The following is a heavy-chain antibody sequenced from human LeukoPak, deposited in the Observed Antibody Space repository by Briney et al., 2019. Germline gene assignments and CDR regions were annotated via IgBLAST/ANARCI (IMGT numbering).Heavy chain of an antibody. CDR2: FDPEDGET. D-gene: IGHD4-11*01. CDR1: GYTLTELS. J-gene: IGHJ4*02. V-gene: IGHV1-24*01. Sequence: WASVKVSCKVSGYTLTELSMHWVRQAPGKGLEWMGGFDPEDGETIYAQKFQGRVTMTEDTSTDTSYMELSSLRSEDTAVYYCATVPYDYSNYEFDHWGQGTLVTVSS. CDR3: ATVPYDYSNYEFDH.